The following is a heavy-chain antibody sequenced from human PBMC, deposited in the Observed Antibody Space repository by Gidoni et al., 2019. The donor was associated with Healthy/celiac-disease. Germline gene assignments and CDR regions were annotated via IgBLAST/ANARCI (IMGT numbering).Heavy chain of an antibody. CDR3: ARASSVYSGYDLPFDY. D-gene: IGHD5-12*01. CDR2: ISAYNCNT. Sequence: QVQLVQSGAEVKKPGASVKVSCKASGYTFTSYGISWVRQAPGQGLEWMGWISAYNCNTNYAQKLQGRVTMTTDTSTSTSYMELRSLRSDDTAVYYCARASSVYSGYDLPFDYWGQGTLVTVSS. V-gene: IGHV1-18*01. J-gene: IGHJ4*02. CDR1: GYTFTSYG.